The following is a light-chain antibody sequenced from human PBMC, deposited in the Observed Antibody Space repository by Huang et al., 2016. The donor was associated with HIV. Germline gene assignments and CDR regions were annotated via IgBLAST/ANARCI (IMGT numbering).Light chain of an antibody. J-gene: IGKJ2*01. Sequence: DIVMTQSPDSLAVSLGERATINCKSSQSILYTSKNKNYLTCYQQKPRQPPKLLIYWASTRESGVPDRFSGSGSGTDFTLTINSLQAEDVAVYYCQQYYSTPYTFGQGTKLEIK. CDR3: QQYYSTPYT. V-gene: IGKV4-1*01. CDR2: WAS. CDR1: QSILYTSKNKNY.